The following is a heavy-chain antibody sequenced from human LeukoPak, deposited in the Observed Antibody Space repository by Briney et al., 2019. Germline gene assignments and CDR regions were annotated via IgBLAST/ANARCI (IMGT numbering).Heavy chain of an antibody. D-gene: IGHD3-10*02. Sequence: GGSLRLSCAASGFTFSSYEMNWVRRAPGKGLEWVSYISSSGSTIYYADSVKGRFTITRDNAKNSLYLQMNSLRAEDTAVYYCAELGITMIGGVWGKGTTVTISS. CDR1: GFTFSSYE. CDR2: ISSSGSTI. J-gene: IGHJ6*04. V-gene: IGHV3-48*03. CDR3: AELGITMIGGV.